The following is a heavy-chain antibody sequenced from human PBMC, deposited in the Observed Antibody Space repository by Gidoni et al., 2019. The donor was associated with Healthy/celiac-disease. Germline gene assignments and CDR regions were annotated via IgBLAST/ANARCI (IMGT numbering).Heavy chain of an antibody. V-gene: IGHV3-23*01. CDR3: AKRDGLTYYYYGMDV. CDR1: GFTFSGYA. J-gene: IGHJ6*02. CDR2: IRGSGGST. Sequence: EVQLLESGGGLVQPGGSLRLSCAPSGFTFSGYARSWGRQAPGKGLEWVSAIRGSGGSTYYADSVKGRFTISRDNSKNTLYLQMNSLRAEDTAVYYCAKRDGLTYYYYGMDVWGQGTTVTVSS. D-gene: IGHD2-21*02.